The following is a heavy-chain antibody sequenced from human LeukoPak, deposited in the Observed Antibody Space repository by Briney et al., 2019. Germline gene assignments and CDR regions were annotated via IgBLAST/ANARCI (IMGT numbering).Heavy chain of an antibody. Sequence: GGSLRLSCAASGFTFSSYSMNWVRQAPGKGLEWVSSISSSSSYIYYADSVKGRFTISRDNAKNSLCLQMNSLRAEDTAVYYCARVVDFWSGYFDAFDIWGQGTMVTVSS. CDR3: ARVVDFWSGYFDAFDI. CDR1: GFTFSSYS. D-gene: IGHD3-3*01. J-gene: IGHJ3*02. V-gene: IGHV3-21*01. CDR2: ISSSSSYI.